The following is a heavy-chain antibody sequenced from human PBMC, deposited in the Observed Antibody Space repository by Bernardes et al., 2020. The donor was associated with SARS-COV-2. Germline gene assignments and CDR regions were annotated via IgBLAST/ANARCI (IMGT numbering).Heavy chain of an antibody. CDR2: INHSGST. D-gene: IGHD3-22*01. J-gene: IGHJ3*01. Sequence: TLSLTCAVYGGSFSGYYWSWIRQPPGKGLEWIGEINHSGSTNYNPSLKSRVTISVDTSKNQFSLKLSSVTAADTAVYYCPRDPYDSSGIDAFDVWGQGKRVTVSS. V-gene: IGHV4-34*01. CDR3: PRDPYDSSGIDAFDV. CDR1: GGSFSGYY.